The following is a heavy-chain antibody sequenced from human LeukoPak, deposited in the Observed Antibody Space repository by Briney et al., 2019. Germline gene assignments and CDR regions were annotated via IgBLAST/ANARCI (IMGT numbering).Heavy chain of an antibody. Sequence: PGGSLRLSCAASGFTFDDYGMSWVRQAPGKGLEWVSGINWNGGSTVYADSVKGRFTISRDNAKNSLYLQMNSLRAEDTAVYYCARDWAYDYVWGSYRYDDAFDIWGQGTMVTVSS. CDR1: GFTFDDYG. CDR3: ARDWAYDYVWGSYRYDDAFDI. V-gene: IGHV3-20*04. D-gene: IGHD3-16*02. CDR2: INWNGGST. J-gene: IGHJ3*02.